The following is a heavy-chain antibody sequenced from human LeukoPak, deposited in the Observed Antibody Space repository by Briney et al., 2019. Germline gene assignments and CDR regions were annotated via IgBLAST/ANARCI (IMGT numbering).Heavy chain of an antibody. CDR2: IIPIFDTA. Sequence: SVKVSCKASGGTFSSYAISWVRQAPGQGLEWMGGIIPIFDTANYAQKFQGRVTITADESTSTAYMELSSLRSEDTAVYYCARDNVDTAMVLFYGMDVWGQGTTVTVSS. V-gene: IGHV1-69*13. J-gene: IGHJ6*02. D-gene: IGHD5-18*01. CDR1: GGTFSSYA. CDR3: ARDNVDTAMVLFYGMDV.